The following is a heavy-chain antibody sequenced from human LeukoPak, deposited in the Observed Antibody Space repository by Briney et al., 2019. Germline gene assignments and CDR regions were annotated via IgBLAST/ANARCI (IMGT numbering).Heavy chain of an antibody. CDR2: IRFDGSYK. Sequence: PGGSLRLSCAASGFTFSSYGMHWVRQAPGKGLEWVAFIRFDGSYKSYADSVKGRFTISRDNSKNTLYLQMNSLRAEDTAVYYCAKDDAEYFQHRGQGTLVTVSS. CDR3: AKDDAEYFQH. V-gene: IGHV3-30*02. J-gene: IGHJ1*01. CDR1: GFTFSSYG.